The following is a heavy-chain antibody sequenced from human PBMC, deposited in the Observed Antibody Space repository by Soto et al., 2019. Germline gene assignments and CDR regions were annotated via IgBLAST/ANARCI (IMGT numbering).Heavy chain of an antibody. CDR1: GFTFRSYA. V-gene: IGHV3-23*01. J-gene: IGHJ6*02. Sequence: EVQLLESGGGLVQPGGSLRLSCAAFGFTFRSYALSWVRPAPEKGLEWVSAISDSGRDTYYADSVKGRFTISRDDSKNTVFLQMNSLRAEDTAIYYCARTLPKSGSAPYYYTLGVWGQGTTVTVSS. CDR2: ISDSGRDT. CDR3: ARTLPKSGSAPYYYTLGV.